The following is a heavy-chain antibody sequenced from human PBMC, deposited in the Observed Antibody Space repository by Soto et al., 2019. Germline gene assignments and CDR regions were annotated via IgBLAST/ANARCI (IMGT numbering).Heavy chain of an antibody. Sequence: ASVKVSCKVSGYTLTELSMHWVRQAPGKGLEWMGGFDPEDGETIYAQKFQGRVTMTEDTSTDTAYMELSSLRSEDTAVYYCATDRNGGRAFDYWGQGTLVTVSS. CDR1: GYTLTELS. D-gene: IGHD3-16*01. CDR3: ATDRNGGRAFDY. CDR2: FDPEDGET. J-gene: IGHJ4*02. V-gene: IGHV1-24*01.